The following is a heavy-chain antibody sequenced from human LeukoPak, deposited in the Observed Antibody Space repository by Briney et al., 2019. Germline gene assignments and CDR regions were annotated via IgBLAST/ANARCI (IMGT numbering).Heavy chain of an antibody. Sequence: PGRSLRLSCAASGFTFSSYAMHWVRQAPGKGLEWVAVISYDGSNKYYADSVKGRFTISRDNSKNTLYLQMNSLRAEDAAAYYCARGPDDSSGYYVFAAAFDIWGQGTMVTVSS. CDR2: ISYDGSNK. CDR1: GFTFSSYA. CDR3: ARGPDDSSGYYVFAAAFDI. J-gene: IGHJ3*02. V-gene: IGHV3-30*01. D-gene: IGHD3-22*01.